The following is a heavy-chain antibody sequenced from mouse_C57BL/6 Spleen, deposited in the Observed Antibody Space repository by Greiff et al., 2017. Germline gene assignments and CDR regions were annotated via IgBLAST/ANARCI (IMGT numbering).Heavy chain of an antibody. J-gene: IGHJ2*01. CDR1: GFTFSDYG. CDR3: ARGRGYFDY. V-gene: IGHV5-17*01. Sequence: EVKLVESGGGLVKPGGSLKLSCAASGFTFSDYGMHWVRQAPEKGLEWVAYISSGSSTIYYADTVKGRFTISRDNAKNTLFLQMTSLRSEDTAMYYCARGRGYFDYWGQGTTLTVSS. CDR2: ISSGSSTI.